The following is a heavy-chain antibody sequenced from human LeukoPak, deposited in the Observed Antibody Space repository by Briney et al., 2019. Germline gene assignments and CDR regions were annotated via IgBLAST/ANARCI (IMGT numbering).Heavy chain of an antibody. D-gene: IGHD1-7*01. V-gene: IGHV4-59*01. CDR1: GGSFNGYY. Sequence: SETLSLTCTVSGGSFNGYYWNWIRQAPGKGLEWIGFIHYSGLTVYSPSLQSRVSMSVDTSRNQFSLDLSSVAAADTALYYCARDPPEDEWNSLDSWGQGILVTVSS. J-gene: IGHJ4*02. CDR3: ARDPPEDEWNSLDS. CDR2: IHYSGLT.